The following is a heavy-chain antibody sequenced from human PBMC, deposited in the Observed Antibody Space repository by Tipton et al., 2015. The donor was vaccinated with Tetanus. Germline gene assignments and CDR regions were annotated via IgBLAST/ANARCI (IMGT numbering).Heavy chain of an antibody. Sequence: SGAEVKKPGSSVKVSCKASGGAFTNYALSWVRQAPGQGLEWVGGITPIFGTTNSAPKFQGRVTITADESTNTAYMELSSLRSEDTAVYYCARDYFGSGSNYYFDYWGQGSQVSVSS. CDR2: ITPIFGTT. J-gene: IGHJ4*02. CDR3: ARDYFGSGSNYYFDY. V-gene: IGHV1-69*01. CDR1: GGAFTNYA. D-gene: IGHD3-10*01.